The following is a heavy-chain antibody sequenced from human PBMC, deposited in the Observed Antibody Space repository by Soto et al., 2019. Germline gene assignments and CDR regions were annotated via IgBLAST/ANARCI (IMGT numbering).Heavy chain of an antibody. V-gene: IGHV4-59*01. J-gene: IGHJ4*02. CDR1: GGSINSYY. CDR2: IYYSGST. Sequence: QVQLQESGPGLVKPSETLSLTCTVSGGSINSYYWSWIRQPPGKGLEWIGYIYYSGSTNYNPSLKSRVTISVDTSKNQFSLKLSSVTAADTAVYYCARARGDSFFDYWGQGTLVTVSS. D-gene: IGHD3-16*01. CDR3: ARARGDSFFDY.